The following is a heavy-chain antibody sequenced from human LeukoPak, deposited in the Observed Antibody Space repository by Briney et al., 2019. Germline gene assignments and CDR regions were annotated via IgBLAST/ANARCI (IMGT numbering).Heavy chain of an antibody. D-gene: IGHD6-13*01. CDR1: GGSFSGYY. CDR2: IVQSGNT. Sequence: SETLSLTCAVYGGSFSGYYWSWIPQPPGKGLEWIGEIVQSGNTKYNPSLKSRVNLSVDTSKNQISLNLTSVSAADTAVYYCARFGSSTWYKGAFDIWGQGTMVTVAS. V-gene: IGHV4-34*12. CDR3: ARFGSSTWYKGAFDI. J-gene: IGHJ3*02.